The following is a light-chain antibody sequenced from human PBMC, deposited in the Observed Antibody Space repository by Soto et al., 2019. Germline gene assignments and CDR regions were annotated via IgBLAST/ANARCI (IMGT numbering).Light chain of an antibody. Sequence: QSALTQPASVSGSPGQSITISCTRSNSDVGAYNYVSWYQQHPGKAPKLIIYEVNNRPSGVSYRFSGSKSGNTASLTISGLQAEDEADYYCASYTVSHTRVFGGGTKLTVL. CDR3: ASYTVSHTRV. CDR1: NSDVGAYNY. V-gene: IGLV2-14*01. J-gene: IGLJ3*02. CDR2: EVN.